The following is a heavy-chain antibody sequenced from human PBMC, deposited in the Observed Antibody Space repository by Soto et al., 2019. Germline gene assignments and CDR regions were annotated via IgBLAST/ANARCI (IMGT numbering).Heavy chain of an antibody. CDR2: ISGSGGST. CDR3: AEVRGSYSDY. CDR1: VLTFSRYA. V-gene: IGHV3-23*01. J-gene: IGHJ4*02. Sequence: GGSLRLSCAASVLTFSRYAMSWVRQAPGKGREWVSAISGSGGSTYYADSVKGRFTISRDNSKNTLYLQMNSLRAEDTAVYYCAEVRGSYSDYWGQGTLVTVSS. D-gene: IGHD1-26*01.